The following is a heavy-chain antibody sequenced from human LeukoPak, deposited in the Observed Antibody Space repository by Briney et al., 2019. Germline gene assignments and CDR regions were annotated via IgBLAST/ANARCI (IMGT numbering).Heavy chain of an antibody. CDR1: GYTFTGYY. CDR3: ARGIAARPAPYYYYYYYMDV. D-gene: IGHD6-6*01. CDR2: INPNSGGT. J-gene: IGHJ6*03. Sequence: ASVKVSCKASGYTFTGYYMHWVRQAPGQGLEWMGWINPNSGGTNYAQKFQGRVTMTRDTSISTAYMELSRLRSDDTAVYYCARGIAARPAPYYYYYYYMDVWGKGTTVTVSS. V-gene: IGHV1-2*02.